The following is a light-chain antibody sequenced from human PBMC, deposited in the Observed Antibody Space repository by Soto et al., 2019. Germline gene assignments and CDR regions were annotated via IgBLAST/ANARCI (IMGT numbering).Light chain of an antibody. CDR2: AAS. CDR1: QGSRND. V-gene: IGKV1-17*01. J-gene: IGKJ4*01. Sequence: DIQMTQSPSSLSASIGDRVTITCRASQGSRNDLAWYQQRPGKAPKRLIYAASTLQSGVPSRFNGNGAGTEFALTIDSLQSEDFATYYCTQHNSYPVTFGGGTKEEIK. CDR3: TQHNSYPVT.